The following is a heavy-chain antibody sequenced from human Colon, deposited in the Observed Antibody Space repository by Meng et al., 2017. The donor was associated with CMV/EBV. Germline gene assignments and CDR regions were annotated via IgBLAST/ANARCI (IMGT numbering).Heavy chain of an antibody. V-gene: IGHV3-30*02. CDR2: IRNDGSKK. D-gene: IGHD3-3*01. CDR3: ARSLYYDFWSGQQKPTDY. J-gene: IGHJ4*02. CDR1: GFLFSNYG. Sequence: GGSLRLSCAASGFLFSNYGMHWVRQAPGKGLEWVAFIRNDGSKKYYVDSVKGRFTISRDNSKNTLDLQLSSLRTEDSAVYYCARSLYYDFWSGQQKPTDYWGQGTLVTVSS.